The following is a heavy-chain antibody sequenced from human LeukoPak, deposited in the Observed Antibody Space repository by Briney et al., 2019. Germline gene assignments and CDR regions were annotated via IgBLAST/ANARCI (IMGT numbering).Heavy chain of an antibody. D-gene: IGHD6-13*01. CDR1: GGSISSYY. CDR3: ARGPPYSSSWYHWFDP. Sequence: PSETLSLTCTVSGGSISSYYWSWIRQPPGKGLEWIGYIYYSGSTNYNPSLKSRVTISVDTSKNQFSLKLGSVTAADTAVYYCARGPPYSSSWYHWFDPWGQGTLVTVSS. CDR2: IYYSGST. J-gene: IGHJ5*02. V-gene: IGHV4-59*01.